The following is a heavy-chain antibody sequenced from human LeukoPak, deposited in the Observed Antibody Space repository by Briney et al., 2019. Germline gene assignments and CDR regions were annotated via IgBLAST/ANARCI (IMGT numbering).Heavy chain of an antibody. CDR3: AKIGVRDEEYLN. J-gene: IGHJ4*02. V-gene: IGHV3-48*03. Sequence: GGSLRLSCAASGFTFSSYEMNWVRQAPGKGLEWVSYISSSGSTIYYADSVKGRFTISRDNSKNSLYLQMNSLRTEDTALYYCAKIGVRDEEYLNWGQGTLVTVSS. D-gene: IGHD2/OR15-2a*01. CDR2: ISSSGSTI. CDR1: GFTFSSYE.